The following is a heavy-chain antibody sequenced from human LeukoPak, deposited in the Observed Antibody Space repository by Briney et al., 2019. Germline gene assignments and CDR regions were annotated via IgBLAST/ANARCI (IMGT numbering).Heavy chain of an antibody. CDR1: GFVFNNYA. CDR3: AKGGIIVWEPLDY. D-gene: IGHD1-26*01. J-gene: IGHJ4*02. V-gene: IGHV3-23*01. Sequence: GGSLRLSCTTSGFVFNNYAMTWVRQVPGKGLEWVASISGRGTTKYYGDSFKGRFTISRDNVTKTMFLQMNSLRAEDTAVYYCAKGGIIVWEPLDYWGQGTLVTVSS. CDR2: ISGRGTTK.